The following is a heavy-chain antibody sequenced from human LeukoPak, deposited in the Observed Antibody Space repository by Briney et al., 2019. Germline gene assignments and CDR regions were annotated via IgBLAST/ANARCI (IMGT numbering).Heavy chain of an antibody. CDR1: GFTVSSNY. CDR2: IYSGGST. V-gene: IGHV3-66*02. Sequence: PGGPLRLSCAASGFTVSSNYMSWVRQAPGKGLEWVSVIYSGGSTYYADSVKGRFTISRDNSKNTLYLQMNSLRAEDTAVYYCARHIVVVPSGGYYYYYYMDVWGKGTTVTVSS. D-gene: IGHD2-2*01. CDR3: ARHIVVVPSGGYYYYYYMDV. J-gene: IGHJ6*03.